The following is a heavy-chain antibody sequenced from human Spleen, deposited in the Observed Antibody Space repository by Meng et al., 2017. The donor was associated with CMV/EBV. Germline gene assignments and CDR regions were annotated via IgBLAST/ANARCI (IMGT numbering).Heavy chain of an antibody. CDR2: ISGSSSYM. CDR1: GFTFRSYT. J-gene: IGHJ4*02. D-gene: IGHD3-3*01. Sequence: GGSLRLSCAASGFTFRSYTMNWVRQPPGKGLEWVSSISGSSSYMYSAVSLEGRFTISRDNARNSLYLQMNSLRAEDTAVYYCARDRFLEWLFDYWGQGTLVTVSS. V-gene: IGHV3-21*01. CDR3: ARDRFLEWLFDY.